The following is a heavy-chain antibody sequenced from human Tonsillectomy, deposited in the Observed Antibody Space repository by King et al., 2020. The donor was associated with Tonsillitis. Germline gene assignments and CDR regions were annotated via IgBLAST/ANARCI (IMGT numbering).Heavy chain of an antibody. J-gene: IGHJ4*02. CDR2: ISYDGTNK. D-gene: IGHD1-26*01. CDR3: ARDRGGWVLDIDY. Sequence: HVQLVESGGGVVQPGRSLRLSCAASGFTFRNYAMHWVRQAPGKGLEWVAVISYDGTNKFYADSVKGRFTISRDSSNNSLYLQMNSLRADDTGVYYCARDRGGWVLDIDYWGQGTLVTVSS. V-gene: IGHV3-30*04. CDR1: GFTFRNYA.